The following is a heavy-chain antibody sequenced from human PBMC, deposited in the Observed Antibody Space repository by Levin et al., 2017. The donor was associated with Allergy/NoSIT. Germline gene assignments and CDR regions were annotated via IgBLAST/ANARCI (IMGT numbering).Heavy chain of an antibody. CDR1: GITFSDYG. V-gene: IGHV3-30*18. J-gene: IGHJ4*02. Sequence: GGSLRLSCAVSGITFSDYGFHWVRQVPGKGLEWVAISSNDGNNQYYADSVKGRFTVSRDKSKNTLNLQMNTLSPDDTAVYYCAKGGSFDSWGQGTLVTVSS. D-gene: IGHD3-10*01. CDR3: AKGGSFDS. CDR2: SSNDGNNQ.